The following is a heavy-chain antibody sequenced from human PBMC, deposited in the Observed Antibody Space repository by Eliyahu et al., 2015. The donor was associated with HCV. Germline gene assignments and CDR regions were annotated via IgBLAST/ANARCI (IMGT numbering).Heavy chain of an antibody. D-gene: IGHD5-24*01. J-gene: IGHJ3*02. V-gene: IGHV5-51*01. Sequence: EVQLVQSGAEVKKPGESLKISCKGSGYSFXSYWIGWVRQMPGKGLEWMGIIYPGDSDTRYSPSFQGQVTISADKSISTAYLQWSSLKASDTAMYYCATATNPPSREMATIDDAFDIWGQGTMVTVSS. CDR3: ATATNPPSREMATIDDAFDI. CDR1: GYSFXSYW. CDR2: IYPGDSDT.